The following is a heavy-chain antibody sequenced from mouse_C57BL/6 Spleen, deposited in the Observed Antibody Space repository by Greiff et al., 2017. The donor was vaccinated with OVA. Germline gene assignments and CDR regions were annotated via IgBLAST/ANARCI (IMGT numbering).Heavy chain of an antibody. CDR1: GYTFTSYW. V-gene: IGHV1-7*01. CDR3: ARSLSNSFYYFDY. J-gene: IGHJ2*01. Sequence: QVHVKQSGAELAKPGASVKLSCKASGYTFTSYWMHWVKQRPGQGLEWIGYINPSSGYTKYNQKFKDKATLTADKSSSTAYMQLSSLTYEDSAVYYCARSLSNSFYYFDYWGQGTTLTVSS. D-gene: IGHD2-5*01. CDR2: INPSSGYT.